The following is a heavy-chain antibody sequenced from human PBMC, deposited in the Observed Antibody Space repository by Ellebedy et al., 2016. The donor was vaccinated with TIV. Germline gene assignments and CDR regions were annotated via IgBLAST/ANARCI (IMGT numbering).Heavy chain of an antibody. J-gene: IGHJ4*02. V-gene: IGHV1-69*13. CDR1: GGTFSTYT. Sequence: AASVKVSCKASGGTFSTYTISWVRQAPGQGLEWVGGIIPIFGTANYAQKFQGRVTITADESTSTADMELRSLRSDDTAVYYCARDDYYHSSGYYYFYWGQGTLVTVSS. D-gene: IGHD3-22*01. CDR3: ARDDYYHSSGYYYFY. CDR2: IIPIFGTA.